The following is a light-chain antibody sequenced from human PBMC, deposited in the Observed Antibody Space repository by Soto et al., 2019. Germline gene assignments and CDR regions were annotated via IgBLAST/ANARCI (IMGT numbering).Light chain of an antibody. V-gene: IGKV1-5*03. CDR1: PSISSW. Sequence: DIQMTQSHSALSASVGDSVTITCRASPSISSWLAWYQQKPGKAPKLLIYTASNLESGVPSRFRGSGSGTEFTLTITSLQPDDFATYYCQQYNSQSTFGQGTKVDI. CDR3: QQYNSQST. J-gene: IGKJ1*01. CDR2: TAS.